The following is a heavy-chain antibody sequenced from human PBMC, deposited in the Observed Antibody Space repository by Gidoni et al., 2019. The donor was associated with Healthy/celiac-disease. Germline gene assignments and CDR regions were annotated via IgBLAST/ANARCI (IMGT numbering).Heavy chain of an antibody. D-gene: IGHD3-22*01. CDR1: GGSISSGSYY. J-gene: IGHJ4*02. Sequence: QVQLQESGPGLVKPSQTLSLTCTVSGGSISSGSYYWSWIRQPAGKGLEWIGRIYTSGSTNYNPSLKSRVTISVDTSKNQFSLKLSSVTAADTAVYYCAREERGVDSSGYYYLFDYWGQGTLVTVSS. V-gene: IGHV4-61*02. CDR2: IYTSGST. CDR3: AREERGVDSSGYYYLFDY.